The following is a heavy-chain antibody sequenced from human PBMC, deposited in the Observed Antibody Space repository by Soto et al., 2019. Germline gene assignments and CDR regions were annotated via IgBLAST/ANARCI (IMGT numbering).Heavy chain of an antibody. CDR3: ARAPYQKWYRMDV. J-gene: IGHJ6*02. CDR2: ISIDGRST. Sequence: GGSLRLSCAASGFTFSSYWMFWVRQAPGKGLVWVSRISIDGRSTNYADSVKGRFTVSRDNAKNTLYLQMNSLRAEDTAVYYCARAPYQKWYRMDVWGQGTTVTVSS. CDR1: GFTFSSYW. D-gene: IGHD1-26*01. V-gene: IGHV3-74*01.